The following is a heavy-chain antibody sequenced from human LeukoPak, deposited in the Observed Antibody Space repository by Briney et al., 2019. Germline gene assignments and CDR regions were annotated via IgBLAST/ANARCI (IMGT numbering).Heavy chain of an antibody. CDR3: ARGITFGGEYYFDY. D-gene: IGHD3-16*01. CDR2: TRNKANSYTT. Sequence: PGGSLRLSCAASGFTFSDHYMDWVRQAPGKGLEWVGRTRNKANSYTTEYAASAKGRFTISRDDSKNSLYLQMNSLKTEDTAVYYCARGITFGGEYYFDYWGQGTLVTVSS. CDR1: GFTFSDHY. J-gene: IGHJ4*02. V-gene: IGHV3-72*01.